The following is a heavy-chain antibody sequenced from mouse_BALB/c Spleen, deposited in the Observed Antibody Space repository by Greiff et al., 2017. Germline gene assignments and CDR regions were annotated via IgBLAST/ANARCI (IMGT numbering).Heavy chain of an antibody. CDR3: TRFQYSYGSLDY. D-gene: IGHD1-1*01. CDR2: IYPGNSDT. V-gene: IGHV1-5*01. J-gene: IGHJ2*01. Sequence: VQLQQSGTVLARPGASVKMSCKASGYTFTSYWMHWVKQRPGQGLEWIGAIYPGNSDTSYNQKFKGKAKLTAVTSTSTAYMELSSLTNEDSAVYYCTRFQYSYGSLDYWGQGTTLTVSS. CDR1: GYTFTSYW.